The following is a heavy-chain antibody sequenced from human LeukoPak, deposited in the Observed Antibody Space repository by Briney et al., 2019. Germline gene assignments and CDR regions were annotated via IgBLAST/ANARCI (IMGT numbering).Heavy chain of an antibody. D-gene: IGHD5-12*01. J-gene: IGHJ5*02. CDR3: ARRVATEDNWFDP. V-gene: IGHV1-69*13. CDR1: GGTFSSYS. Sequence: SVKVSCKASGGTFSSYSISWVRQAPGQGLEWMGGIIPIFDTADYAQKFQGRVTITADESTSTAYMELSSLRSEDTAVYYCARRVATEDNWFDPWGQGTLVTVSS. CDR2: IIPIFDTA.